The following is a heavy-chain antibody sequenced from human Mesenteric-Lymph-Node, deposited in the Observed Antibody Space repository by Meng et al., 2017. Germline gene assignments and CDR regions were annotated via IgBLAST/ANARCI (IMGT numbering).Heavy chain of an antibody. D-gene: IGHD3-22*01. V-gene: IGHV4-38-2*01. CDR2: IFHSGST. CDR3: EKTRYYDGSGHYEFGS. J-gene: IGHJ4*02. Sequence: SDTLSLTCVVSGSSISSGYSCGWIRQAPGDGLEWIGSIFHSGSTYYNPYLKSRVTISVDTSKNQFSLKLSSVTAADTAVYYCEKTRYYDGSGHYEFGSWGQGTLVTVSS. CDR1: GSSISSGYS.